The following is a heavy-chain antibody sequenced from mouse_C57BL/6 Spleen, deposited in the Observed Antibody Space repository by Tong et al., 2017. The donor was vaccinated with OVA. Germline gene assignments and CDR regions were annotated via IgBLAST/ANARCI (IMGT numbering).Heavy chain of an antibody. Sequence: EVQLQESGPVLVKPGASVKMSCKASGYTFTDYNMHWVKQSHGKSLEWIGYINPNNGGTSYNQKFKGKATLTVNKSYSTAYMELRGLTSEDSAVYYCASRSVSWFAYWGQGTLVTVSA. CDR1: GYTFTDYN. V-gene: IGHV1-22*01. CDR3: ASRSVSWFAY. J-gene: IGHJ3*01. CDR2: INPNNGGT.